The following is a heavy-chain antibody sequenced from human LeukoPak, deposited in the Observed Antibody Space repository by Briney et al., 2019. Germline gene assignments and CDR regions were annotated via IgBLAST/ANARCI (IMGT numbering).Heavy chain of an antibody. D-gene: IGHD3-3*01. CDR3: ARQTIFGVIINPLDY. CDR1: GYIFIDYG. CDR2: INPYNGNT. Sequence: GASVKVSCKASGYIFIDYGISWVRHAPGQGLEWMGWINPYNGNTKHAQRFQGRVAMTTDASTSTAYMELRSLGSDDTALYYCARQTIFGVIINPLDYWGQGTLVTVSS. J-gene: IGHJ4*02. V-gene: IGHV1-18*01.